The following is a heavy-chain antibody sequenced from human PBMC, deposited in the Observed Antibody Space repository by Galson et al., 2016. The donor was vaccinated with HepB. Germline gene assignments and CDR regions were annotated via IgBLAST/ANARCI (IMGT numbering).Heavy chain of an antibody. CDR1: GYSFSSYW. Sequence: QSGAEVKKSGDSLRISCKGSGYSFSSYWISWVRQIPGKGLEWMGKIDPSHSHTDYSPSFEGHVTISTDKSPNTAYLQWSSLKASDTAMYYCARHSVEPVGGFYYYSFMEVWGKGTTVTVSS. V-gene: IGHV5-10-1*01. J-gene: IGHJ6*03. CDR3: ARHSVEPVGGFYYYSFMEV. CDR2: IDPSHSHT. D-gene: IGHD6-19*01.